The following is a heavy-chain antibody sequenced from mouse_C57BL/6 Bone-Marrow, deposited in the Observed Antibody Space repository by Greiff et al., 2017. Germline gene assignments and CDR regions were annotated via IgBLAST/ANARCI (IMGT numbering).Heavy chain of an antibody. CDR1: GFTFSSYA. V-gene: IGHV5-4*03. D-gene: IGHD1-1*01. CDR2: ISDGGSYT. Sequence: EVMLLESGGGLVKPGGSLKLSCAASGFTFSSYAMSWVRQTPEKRLEWVATISDGGSYTYYPDNVKGRFTISRDNAKNNLYLQMSHLKSEDTAMYYCARGVGAPVWYFDVWGTGTTVTVSS. J-gene: IGHJ1*03. CDR3: ARGVGAPVWYFDV.